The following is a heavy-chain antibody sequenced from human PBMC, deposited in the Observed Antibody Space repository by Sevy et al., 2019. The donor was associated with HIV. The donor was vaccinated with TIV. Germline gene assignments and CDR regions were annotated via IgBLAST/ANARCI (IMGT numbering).Heavy chain of an antibody. D-gene: IGHD6-13*01. Sequence: GGSLRLSCTASGFIFSNFGMHWVSQVPGKGLESVTFIRYDGSDKYYAASVKGRFTISRDDSKNTLYLQMDSLRAEDTAIYYCAKDLAGPGRRYFDYWGQGTLVTVSS. CDR1: GFIFSNFG. CDR3: AKDLAGPGRRYFDY. V-gene: IGHV3-30*02. CDR2: IRYDGSDK. J-gene: IGHJ4*02.